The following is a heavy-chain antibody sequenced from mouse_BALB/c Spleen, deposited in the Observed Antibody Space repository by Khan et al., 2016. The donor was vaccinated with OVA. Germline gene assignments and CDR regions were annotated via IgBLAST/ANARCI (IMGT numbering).Heavy chain of an antibody. D-gene: IGHD1-2*01. CDR2: IFPNNGGT. V-gene: IGHV1S29*02. CDR1: GYTFTDFN. CDR3: ARSGYGSFAY. J-gene: IGHJ3*01. Sequence: EVQLQESGPELVKPGASVRISCKTSGYTFTDFNLDWVKQSHGKSLEWIGYIFPNNGGTGYNQKFKTKATLTVDSSSSTAYMELRSLTSEDSAVYDCARSGYGSFAYWGQGTLVTVSA.